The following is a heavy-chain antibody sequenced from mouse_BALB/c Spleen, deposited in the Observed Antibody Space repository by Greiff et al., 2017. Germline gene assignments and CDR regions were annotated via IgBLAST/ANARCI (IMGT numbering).Heavy chain of an antibody. V-gene: IGHV5-6-5*01. CDR3: ARGFDYGSSHFDY. J-gene: IGHJ2*01. D-gene: IGHD1-1*01. CDR1: GFTFSSYA. Sequence: EVQRVESGGGLVKPGGSLKLSCAASGFTFSSYAMSWVRQTPEKRLEWVASISSGGSTYYPDSVKGRFTISRDNARNILYLQMSSLRSEDTAMYYCARGFDYGSSHFDYWGQGTTLTVSS. CDR2: ISSGGST.